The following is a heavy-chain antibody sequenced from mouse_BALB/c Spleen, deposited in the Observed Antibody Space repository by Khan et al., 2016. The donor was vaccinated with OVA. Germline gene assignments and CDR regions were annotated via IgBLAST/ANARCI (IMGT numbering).Heavy chain of an antibody. CDR2: IYPGDGDP. CDR3: ARSGYDYFAY. J-gene: IGHJ3*01. V-gene: IGHV1-80*01. D-gene: IGHD2-14*01. Sequence: VQLKESGAELVRPGSSVKISCKASGYAFSNYWMNWVKQRPGQGLEWIGQIYPGDGDPNYNGKFKGKATLTADKSSSTAYMQLSSLTSEDSAVYFCARSGYDYFAYWGQGTLVTVSA. CDR1: GYAFSNYW.